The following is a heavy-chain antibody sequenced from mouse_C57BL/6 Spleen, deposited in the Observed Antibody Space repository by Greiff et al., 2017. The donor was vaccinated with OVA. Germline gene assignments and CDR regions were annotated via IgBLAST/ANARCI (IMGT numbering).Heavy chain of an antibody. CDR2: IDPDNGYT. V-gene: IGHV14-4*01. CDR1: GFNIKDDY. J-gene: IGHJ3*01. D-gene: IGHD3-1*01. Sequence: VQLKESGAELVRPGASVKLSCTASGFNIKDDYMHWVTQRPEQGLEWIGWIDPDNGYTAYAPKFQGKAPITADTSSTTASMQLTRLTSEDAAVNYCTTTGYASPFAYWGQGTLVTVSA. CDR3: TTTGYASPFAY.